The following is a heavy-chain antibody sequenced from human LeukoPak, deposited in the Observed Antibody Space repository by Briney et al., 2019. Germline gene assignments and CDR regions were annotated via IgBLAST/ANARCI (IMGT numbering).Heavy chain of an antibody. J-gene: IGHJ3*02. D-gene: IGHD3-22*01. CDR3: ARDSGHYDSSGYSGGAFDI. Sequence: SETLSLTCTVSGYSISSGYYWGWIRQPPGKGLEWIGSIYHSGSTYYNPSLKSRVTISVDTSKNQFSLKLSSVTAADTAVYYCARDSGHYDSSGYSGGAFDIWGQGTMVTVSS. V-gene: IGHV4-38-2*02. CDR1: GYSISSGYY. CDR2: IYHSGST.